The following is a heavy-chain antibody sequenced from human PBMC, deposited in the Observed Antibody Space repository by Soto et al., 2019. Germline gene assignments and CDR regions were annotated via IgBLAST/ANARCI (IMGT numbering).Heavy chain of an antibody. J-gene: IGHJ4*02. CDR1: GASISSDY. CDR2: IFHSGST. V-gene: IGHV4-59*01. Sequence: SDTLSLTCTVSGASISSDYWSWIRQPPGKGLEWVGFIFHSGSTNCNPSLKSRVTFSVDTSKNQFSLKLTSVTAADTAVYYCARDQKGRPHFAYWGRGILVTVSS. CDR3: ARDQKGRPHFAY.